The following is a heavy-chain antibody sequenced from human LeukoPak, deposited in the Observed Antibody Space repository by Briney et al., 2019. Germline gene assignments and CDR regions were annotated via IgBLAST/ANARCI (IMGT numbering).Heavy chain of an antibody. Sequence: PSETLSLTCAVYGGSFSGYYWSWIRQPPGKGLEWIGEINHSGSTNYNPSLKSRVTISVDTSKNQFSLKLSSVTAADTAVYYCARDTGPPFISSSWDPKGAFDIWGQGTMVTVSS. D-gene: IGHD6-13*01. CDR1: GGSFSGYY. V-gene: IGHV4-34*01. CDR3: ARDTGPPFISSSWDPKGAFDI. CDR2: INHSGST. J-gene: IGHJ3*02.